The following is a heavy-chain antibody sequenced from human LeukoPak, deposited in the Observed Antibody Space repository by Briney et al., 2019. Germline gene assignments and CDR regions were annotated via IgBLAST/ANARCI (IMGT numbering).Heavy chain of an antibody. CDR2: ITGSGDTT. CDR1: GFIFRNYA. J-gene: IGHJ4*02. V-gene: IGHV3-23*01. D-gene: IGHD3-9*01. Sequence: PGASLRLSCAASGFIFRNYAMSWVRQAPGKGLEWVSAITGSGDTTYYADSVKGRLTISRDNSKNALYVEMNTLRAEDTAVYYCVKWGDYDILTGYYVPDFWGQGTLVTVSS. CDR3: VKWGDYDILTGYYVPDF.